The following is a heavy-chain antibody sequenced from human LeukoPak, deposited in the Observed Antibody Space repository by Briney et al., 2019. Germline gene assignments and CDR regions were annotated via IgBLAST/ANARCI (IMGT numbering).Heavy chain of an antibody. V-gene: IGHV4-59*01. CDR3: ARAGGIVGAIDFDY. D-gene: IGHD1-26*01. CDR2: IYYSGST. Sequence: SETLSLTCTVSGGSISSYYWSWIWQPPGKGLEWIEYIYYSGSTNYNPSLKSRVTISVDTSKNQFSLKLSSVTAADTAVYYCARAGGIVGAIDFDYWGQGTLVTVSS. J-gene: IGHJ4*02. CDR1: GGSISSYY.